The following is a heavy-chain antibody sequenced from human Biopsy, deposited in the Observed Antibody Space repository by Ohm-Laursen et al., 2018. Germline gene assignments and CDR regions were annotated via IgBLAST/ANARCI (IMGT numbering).Heavy chain of an antibody. V-gene: IGHV1-69*17. Sequence: GSSVKVSCKTSGYPFTFYEINWVRQAPGEGLEWMGGIIAVSGLVNYAPKFQGRVSITADKSTTTAYMELSNLKSEDTAVYYCATPFQYYDSWGGYPPFDHWGQGTLVTVSS. CDR1: GYPFTFYE. CDR3: ATPFQYYDSWGGYPPFDH. CDR2: IIAVSGLV. J-gene: IGHJ4*02. D-gene: IGHD3-3*01.